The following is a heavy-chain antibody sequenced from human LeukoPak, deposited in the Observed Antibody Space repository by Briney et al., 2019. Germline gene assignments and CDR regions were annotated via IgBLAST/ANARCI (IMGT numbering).Heavy chain of an antibody. D-gene: IGHD1-26*01. CDR3: ARGPPHGTEFFDY. V-gene: IGHV4-59*01. Sequence: SETLSLTCSISGDXISPYYWSWIRQPPGKRPEWLGHIYYTGNADYNPSLKSRVTFSLDTSKNHFSLILTSVTPADTAVCFCARGPPHGTEFFDYWGPGILVTVSS. CDR1: GDXISPYY. J-gene: IGHJ4*02. CDR2: IYYTGNA.